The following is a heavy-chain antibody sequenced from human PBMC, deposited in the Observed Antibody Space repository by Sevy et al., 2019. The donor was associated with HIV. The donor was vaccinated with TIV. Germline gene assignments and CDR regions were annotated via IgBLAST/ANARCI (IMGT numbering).Heavy chain of an antibody. Sequence: GGSLRLSCAASGFTFDHHAVYWVRQAPGKGLEWVSGINWNSVSIGYADSVKGRFTISRDNAKNSLYLHLNSLRADDTALYYCAREGLAPYVYGADVWGQGTAVTVSS. V-gene: IGHV3-9*01. CDR2: INWNSVSI. CDR3: AREGLAPYVYGADV. J-gene: IGHJ6*02. D-gene: IGHD3-10*02. CDR1: GFTFDHHA.